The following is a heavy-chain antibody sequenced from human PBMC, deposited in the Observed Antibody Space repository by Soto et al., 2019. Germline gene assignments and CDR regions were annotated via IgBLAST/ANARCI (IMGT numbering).Heavy chain of an antibody. J-gene: IGHJ6*02. Sequence: QVQLVQSGAEVKKPGSSVKVSCQASGVTFSSCAINWVRQAPGQGLEWMGGIIPMFGTTNYAQKFQGRVTITADEATSTAYMELSSLRAEDTAVYYCARPPRGQDYYENSVYLTYYYGMDVLGQATTVTVSS. CDR3: ARPPRGQDYYENSVYLTYYYGMDV. D-gene: IGHD3-22*01. V-gene: IGHV1-69*01. CDR2: IIPMFGTT. CDR1: GVTFSSCA.